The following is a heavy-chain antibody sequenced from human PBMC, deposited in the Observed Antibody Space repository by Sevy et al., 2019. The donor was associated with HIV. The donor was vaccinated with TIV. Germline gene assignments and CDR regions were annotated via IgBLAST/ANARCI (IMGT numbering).Heavy chain of an antibody. Sequence: GGSLRLSCAASGFTLSSHWMFWVRQGPGKGLVWVSHINSHGTIKNYADSVRGRFTISRDNAKNTVYLQMDSLRAEDTAFYYCARGQVLRFFDWPTYGLDVWGQGTTVTVSS. CDR3: ARGQVLRFFDWPTYGLDV. CDR1: GFTLSSHW. V-gene: IGHV3-74*01. CDR2: INSHGTIK. D-gene: IGHD3-3*01. J-gene: IGHJ6*02.